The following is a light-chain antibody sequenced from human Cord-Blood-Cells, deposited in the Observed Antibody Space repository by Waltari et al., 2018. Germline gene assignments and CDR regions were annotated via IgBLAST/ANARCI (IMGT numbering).Light chain of an antibody. J-gene: IGKJ3*01. CDR1: QSVSSSY. Sequence: EIVLTQSPGTLSLSPGERATLSCRASQSVSSSYLAWYQQKPGQAPRLLIYGASSRATCIPDRLSGSGSGTDFTLTLSRLEPEDFAVYSCQQYGSSPFTFGPGTKVDIK. CDR3: QQYGSSPFT. V-gene: IGKV3-20*01. CDR2: GAS.